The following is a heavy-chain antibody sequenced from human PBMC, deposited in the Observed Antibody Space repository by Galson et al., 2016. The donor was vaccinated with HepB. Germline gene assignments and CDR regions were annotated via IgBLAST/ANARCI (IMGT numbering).Heavy chain of an antibody. D-gene: IGHD6-19*01. Sequence: SVKVSCKASGYTFTNYDINWVRQAPGQGLEWVGWMNPNSGNTDFAQKFQGRVTLTTYTSISTASMELSGPTSEDSAVYYCARGGAVAAGAYDVWGQGTLVTASS. CDR1: GYTFTNYD. CDR2: MNPNSGNT. V-gene: IGHV1-8*01. CDR3: ARGGAVAAGAYDV. J-gene: IGHJ3*01.